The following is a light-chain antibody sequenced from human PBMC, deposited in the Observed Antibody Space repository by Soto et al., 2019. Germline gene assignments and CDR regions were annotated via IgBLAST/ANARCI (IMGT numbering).Light chain of an antibody. CDR2: GAS. V-gene: IGKV1-12*02. Sequence: DIQMTQSPSSVSASVGDRVTITCRASQIINKWLAWYQQKPGKAPTLLIYGASTLQSGVPSRFSGSGSGTDFTLTISSLHPEDVASYYCQQANRFPFTFGPGTKVDI. CDR3: QQANRFPFT. J-gene: IGKJ3*01. CDR1: QIINKW.